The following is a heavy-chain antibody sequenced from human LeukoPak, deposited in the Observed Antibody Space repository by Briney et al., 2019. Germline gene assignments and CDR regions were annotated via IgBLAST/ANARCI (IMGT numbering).Heavy chain of an antibody. CDR2: ISGSGGST. CDR3: AKLGDSHYYGDYEDY. CDR1: GFTFSSYA. Sequence: GGSLRLSCAASGFTFSSYAMSWVRQAPGKGLEWVSAISGSGGSTYYADSVKGRFTISRDNSKNTLYLQMNSLRAEDTAVYYCAKLGDSHYYGDYEDYWGQGTLVTVSS. D-gene: IGHD4-17*01. J-gene: IGHJ4*02. V-gene: IGHV3-23*01.